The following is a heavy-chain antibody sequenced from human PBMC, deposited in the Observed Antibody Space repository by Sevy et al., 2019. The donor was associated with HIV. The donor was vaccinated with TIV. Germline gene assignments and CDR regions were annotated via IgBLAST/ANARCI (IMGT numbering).Heavy chain of an antibody. CDR3: AREGMRVTMVRGVTRAGFDY. D-gene: IGHD3-10*01. CDR2: INWNGGST. V-gene: IGHV3-20*04. J-gene: IGHJ4*02. CDR1: GFTFDDYG. Sequence: GGSLRLSCAASGFTFDDYGMSWVRQAPGKGLEWVSGINWNGGSTGYADSVKGRFTISRDNAKNSLYLQMNSLRAEDTALYYCAREGMRVTMVRGVTRAGFDYWGQGTLVTVSS.